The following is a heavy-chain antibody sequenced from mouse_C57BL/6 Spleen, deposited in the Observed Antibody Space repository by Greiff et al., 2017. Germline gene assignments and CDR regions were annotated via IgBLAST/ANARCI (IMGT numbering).Heavy chain of an antibody. J-gene: IGHJ2*01. CDR3: AASRRDGSSYYFDY. V-gene: IGHV1-85*01. CDR1: GYTFTSYD. Sequence: QVQLQQSGPELVKPGASVKLSCKASGYTFTSYDINWVKQRPGQGLEWIGWIYPRDGSTKYNEKFKGKATLTVDTSSSTAYMELHSLTSEDSAVYFCAASRRDGSSYYFDYWGQGTTLTVSS. D-gene: IGHD1-1*01. CDR2: IYPRDGST.